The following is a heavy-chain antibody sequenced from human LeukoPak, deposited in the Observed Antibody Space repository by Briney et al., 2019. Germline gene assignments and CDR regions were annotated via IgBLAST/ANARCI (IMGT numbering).Heavy chain of an antibody. Sequence: PSETLSLTCTVSGGSISSSSYYWGWIRQPPGKGLEWIGSIYYSGSTYYNPSLKSRVTISVDTSKNQFSLKLSSVTAADTAVYYCARRDNMGSQPFDYWGQGTLVTVSS. D-gene: IGHD2/OR15-2a*01. J-gene: IGHJ4*02. CDR2: IYYSGST. CDR3: ARRDNMGSQPFDY. CDR1: GGSISSSSYY. V-gene: IGHV4-39*01.